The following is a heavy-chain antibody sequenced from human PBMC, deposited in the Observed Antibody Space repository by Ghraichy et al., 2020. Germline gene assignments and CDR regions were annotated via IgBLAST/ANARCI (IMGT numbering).Heavy chain of an antibody. V-gene: IGHV1-18*01. CDR2: ISAYNGNT. CDR1: GYTFTSYG. D-gene: IGHD6-13*01. CDR3: AVHDLAAAGLRWFDP. Sequence: ASVKVSCKASGYTFTSYGISWVRQAPGQGLEWMGWISAYNGNTNYAQKLQGRVTMTTDTSTSTAYMELRSLRSDDTAVYYCAVHDLAAAGLRWFDPWGQGTLVTVSS. J-gene: IGHJ5*02.